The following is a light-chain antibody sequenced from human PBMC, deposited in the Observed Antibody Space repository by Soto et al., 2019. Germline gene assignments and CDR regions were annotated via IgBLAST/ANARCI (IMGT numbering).Light chain of an antibody. CDR2: EEP. V-gene: IGKV1-5*03. CDR3: QQYNGNCS. CDR1: QSISCS. J-gene: IGKJ1*01. Sequence: DIQMTQSPSTLSASVGDRVTITCRASQSISCSLAWSQQKPGKAPKLLIYEEPNLKSGVPSRFSGSGSGTEYTRTISCLQPYGSSSYYWQQYNGNCSFGQGTRVDIK.